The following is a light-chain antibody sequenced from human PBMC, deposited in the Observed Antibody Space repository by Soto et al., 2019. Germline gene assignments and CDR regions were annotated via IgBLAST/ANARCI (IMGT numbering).Light chain of an antibody. J-gene: IGLJ1*01. CDR1: SSNIGAGYE. V-gene: IGLV1-40*01. CDR2: ENK. CDR3: QSYDSSLSGYV. Sequence: QSVLTQPPSVSEAPGQRVTISCTGSSSNIGAGYEAHWYQQVQRTAPKLLIYENKYRPSGVPHRFSGSKSGTSASLAITRLQAEDEAEYYCQSYDSSLSGYVFGTGTKLTVL.